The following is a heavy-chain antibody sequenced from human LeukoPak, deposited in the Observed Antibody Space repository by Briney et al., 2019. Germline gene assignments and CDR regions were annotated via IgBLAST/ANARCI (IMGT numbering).Heavy chain of an antibody. J-gene: IGHJ4*02. D-gene: IGHD3-3*01. Sequence: GRSLTLSCAASGFTFISYVMHWVRQAPGKGLEWVAVISYDGSNKYYADSVKGRFTISRDNSKNTLYLQMNSLRAEDTALHYCARDGPLITIFVYFDYWGQGTLVSVSS. V-gene: IGHV3-30*04. CDR3: ARDGPLITIFVYFDY. CDR1: GFTFISYV. CDR2: ISYDGSNK.